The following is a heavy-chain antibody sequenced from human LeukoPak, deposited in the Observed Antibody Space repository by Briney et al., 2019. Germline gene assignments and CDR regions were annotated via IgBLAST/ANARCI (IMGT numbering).Heavy chain of an antibody. Sequence: GGSLRLSCAASGFTFISYAMSWVRQAPGKGLEWVSAISGSGGSTYYADSVKGRFTISRDNSKNTLYLQMNSLRAEDTAVYYCAKDHRTCGSGSYTFDYWGQGTLVTVSS. CDR1: GFTFISYA. CDR2: ISGSGGST. J-gene: IGHJ4*02. V-gene: IGHV3-23*01. D-gene: IGHD3-10*01. CDR3: AKDHRTCGSGSYTFDY.